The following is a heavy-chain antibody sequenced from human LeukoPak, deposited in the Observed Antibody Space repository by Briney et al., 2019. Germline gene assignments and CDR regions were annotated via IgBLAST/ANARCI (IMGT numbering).Heavy chain of an antibody. CDR1: GGSLTSYY. D-gene: IGHD2-15*01. V-gene: IGHV4-59*01. J-gene: IGHJ4*02. CDR2: IYYSGST. CDR3: ARRYCSGASCYSASDY. Sequence: SEALSLTCSVSGGSLTSYYWSWIRQPPGKGLEWIGYIYYSGSTNYNPSLKSRVTILVDTSKNQFSLKLSSVTAADTAVYYCARRYCSGASCYSASDYWGQGTLVTVSS.